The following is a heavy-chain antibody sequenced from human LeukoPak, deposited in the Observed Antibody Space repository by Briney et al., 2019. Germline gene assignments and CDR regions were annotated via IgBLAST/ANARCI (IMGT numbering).Heavy chain of an antibody. Sequence: PGGSLRLSCAASGFTFSTYPMNWVRQAPGKGLEWISHIRDSGTTDYEDSVKGRFTISRDNAKNSLYLQMNSLRAEDTAVYYCARESSSGVLSADAFDIWGQGTMVTVSS. D-gene: IGHD3-10*01. CDR3: ARESSSGVLSADAFDI. V-gene: IGHV3-48*04. CDR1: GFTFSTYP. CDR2: IRDSGTT. J-gene: IGHJ3*02.